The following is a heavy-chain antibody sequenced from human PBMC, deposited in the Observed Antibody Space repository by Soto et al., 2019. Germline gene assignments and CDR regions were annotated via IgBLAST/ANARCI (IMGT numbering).Heavy chain of an antibody. CDR3: ARTRLYYSAGYHRDGFEI. CDR2: VSGSGTNK. J-gene: IGHJ3*02. D-gene: IGHD3-22*01. V-gene: IGHV3-23*01. CDR1: GFTFSRYT. Sequence: GSLRLSCAASGFTFSRYTMNWVRQAPGKGLEWTSGVSGSGTNKYSARSVGGRFTVSRDNSKSTLFLQMNSRRAEDTAKYYCARTRLYYSAGYHRDGFEIWGQGTMVTVSS.